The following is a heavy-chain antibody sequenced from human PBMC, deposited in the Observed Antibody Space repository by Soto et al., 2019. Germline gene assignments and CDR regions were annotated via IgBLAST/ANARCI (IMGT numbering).Heavy chain of an antibody. CDR2: IYYSGST. V-gene: IGHV4-30-4*01. D-gene: IGHD3-22*01. Sequence: SETLSLTCTVSGGSISSGDYYWSWIRQPPGKGLEWIGYIYYSGSTYYNPSLKSRVTISVDTSKNQFSLKLSSVTAADTAVYYCARYYYDSSGYPADAFDIWGQGAMVTVSS. CDR1: GGSISSGDYY. J-gene: IGHJ3*02. CDR3: ARYYYDSSGYPADAFDI.